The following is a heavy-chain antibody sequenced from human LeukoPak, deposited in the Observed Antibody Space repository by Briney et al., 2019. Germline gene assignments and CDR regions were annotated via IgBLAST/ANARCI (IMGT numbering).Heavy chain of an antibody. CDR1: GFTFDDYG. J-gene: IGHJ6*03. Sequence: PGGSLRLSCAASGFTFDDYGLSWVRQAPGKGLEWVSGINWNGGATGYAGSVKGRFTISRDNAKNSLYLQMNSLSDEDTAFYYCARNGEGGSHYYYYYMDVWGKGTTVTVSS. D-gene: IGHD3-10*01. CDR2: INWNGGAT. V-gene: IGHV3-20*04. CDR3: ARNGEGGSHYYYYYMDV.